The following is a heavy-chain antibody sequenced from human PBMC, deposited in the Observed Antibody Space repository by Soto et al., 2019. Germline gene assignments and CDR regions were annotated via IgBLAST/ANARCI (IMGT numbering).Heavy chain of an antibody. CDR1: GFTFNNYA. CDR3: ARDPLWGTAMVLWYFDL. CDR2: ISYDGSNK. Sequence: QVQLVESGGGVVQPGRSLRLSCAASGFTFNNYAMHWVRQAPGKGLEWVALISYDGSNKNYADSVKGRFTISRDNSKNTLYLQMNSLRAEDTAVYYCARDPLWGTAMVLWYFDLWGRGTLVTVSS. V-gene: IGHV3-30-3*01. J-gene: IGHJ2*01. D-gene: IGHD5-18*01.